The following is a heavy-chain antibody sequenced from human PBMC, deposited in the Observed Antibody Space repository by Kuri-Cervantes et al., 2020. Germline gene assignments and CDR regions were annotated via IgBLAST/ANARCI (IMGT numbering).Heavy chain of an antibody. CDR3: ARDINSPHYGTFDY. Sequence: GSLRLSCAASGFTFSSYAMGWVRQPPGKGLEWIGEINHSGSTNYNPSLKSRVTISVDTSKNQFSLKLTSVTAADTAVYYCARDINSPHYGTFDYWGQGTLVTVSS. D-gene: IGHD3-10*01. CDR2: INHSGST. V-gene: IGHV4-34*01. CDR1: GFTFSSYA. J-gene: IGHJ4*02.